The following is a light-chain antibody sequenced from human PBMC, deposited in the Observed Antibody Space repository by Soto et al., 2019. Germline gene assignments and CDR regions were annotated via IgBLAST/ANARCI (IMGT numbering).Light chain of an antibody. CDR1: QSVLYSSNNKNY. J-gene: IGKJ4*01. Sequence: DIVMTQSPDSLAVSLGERATTECNSSQSVLYSSNNKNYLTWYQQKPGKAPKLLIYDASNLESGVPSRFSGSGSGTEFTLTISSLQPDDFATYYCQQYNSYSLNCGGGNKGAIK. CDR2: DAS. CDR3: QQYNSYSLN. V-gene: IGKV4-1*01.